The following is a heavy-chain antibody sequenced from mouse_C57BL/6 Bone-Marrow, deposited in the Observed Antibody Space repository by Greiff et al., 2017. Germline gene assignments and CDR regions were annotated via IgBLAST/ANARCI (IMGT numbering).Heavy chain of an antibody. CDR3: ARKRGNGYYAMDY. CDR2: IWSGGSS. Sequence: VKLMESGPGLVQPSQSLSITCTVSGFSLTSYGVHWVRQSPGKGLEWLGVIWSGGSSDYNAAFISRLSISKDNSKSQVFFKMNSLQADDTAIYYCARKRGNGYYAMDYWGQGTSVTVSS. CDR1: GFSLTSYG. V-gene: IGHV2-2*01. J-gene: IGHJ4*01.